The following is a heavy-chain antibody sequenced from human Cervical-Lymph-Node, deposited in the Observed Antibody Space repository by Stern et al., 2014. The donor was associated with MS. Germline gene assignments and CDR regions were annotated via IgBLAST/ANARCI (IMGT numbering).Heavy chain of an antibody. V-gene: IGHV3-33*01. CDR2: IWYDGSQK. CDR1: GFTFEDYA. CDR3: ARKIPDYYYYAMDV. J-gene: IGHJ6*02. Sequence: VQLVQSGGGVVQPGGSQRLSCTASGFTFEDYAMEWVRQVPGQGLEWVAMIWYDGSQKYYGDSVRGRFPVSRDNSRNTLYLQMKSLSLEDTAVYYCARKIPDYYYYAMDVWGQGTTVTVSS. D-gene: IGHD2-2*02.